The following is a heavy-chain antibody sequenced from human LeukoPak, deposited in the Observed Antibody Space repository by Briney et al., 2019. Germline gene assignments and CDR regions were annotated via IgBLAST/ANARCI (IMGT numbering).Heavy chain of an antibody. Sequence: GGSLRLSCAASGFTFSSYEMNWVRQAPGKGLEWVSYIGSSGSTIHYADSVRGRFTISRDNSKSTLSLQMNSLRAEDTAVYYCAKSNGYGLVDIWGQGTMVTVSS. CDR2: IGSSGSTI. CDR1: GFTFSSYE. J-gene: IGHJ3*02. D-gene: IGHD3-10*01. CDR3: AKSNGYGLVDI. V-gene: IGHV3-48*03.